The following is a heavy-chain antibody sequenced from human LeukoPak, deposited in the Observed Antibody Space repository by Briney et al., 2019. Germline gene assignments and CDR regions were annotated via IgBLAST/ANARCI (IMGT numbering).Heavy chain of an antibody. Sequence: TGGSLRLSCAASGFPFSNNVMTWVRQAPGRGLDWLAAIRGSGGSTYYADSVKGRFTISRDKSKNMLYLQMNSLRDEDTAVYYCAKTFPYGTTWYGFCDYWGQGALVTVSS. D-gene: IGHD3-3*01. J-gene: IGHJ4*02. CDR1: GFPFSNNV. V-gene: IGHV3-23*01. CDR3: AKTFPYGTTWYGFCDY. CDR2: IRGSGGST.